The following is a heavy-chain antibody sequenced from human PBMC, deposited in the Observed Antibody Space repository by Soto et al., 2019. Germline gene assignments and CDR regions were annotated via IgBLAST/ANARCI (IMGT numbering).Heavy chain of an antibody. D-gene: IGHD6-6*01. CDR2: IIPIFGTA. CDR1: GGTFSSYS. CDR3: AIEYSSSPPNYPIAY. Sequence: QVQLVQSGAEVKKPGSSVKVSCKASGGTFSSYSISWVRQAPGQGLEWMGGIIPIFGTANYAQKFQGRVTITADESTSTAYMELISLRSEDTAVYYCAIEYSSSPPNYPIAYWGQGTLVTVSS. V-gene: IGHV1-69*01. J-gene: IGHJ4*02.